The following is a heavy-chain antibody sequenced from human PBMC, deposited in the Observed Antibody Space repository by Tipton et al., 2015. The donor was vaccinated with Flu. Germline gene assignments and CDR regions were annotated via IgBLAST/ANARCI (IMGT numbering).Heavy chain of an antibody. CDR1: GGSISSYY. Sequence: TLSLTCTVSGGSISSYYWSWIRQPAGKGLEWIWRIYTSGSTNYNPSLKSRVTMSVDTSKNQFSLKLSSVTAADTAVYYCARDGDDDFWSGYRQADYYGMDVWGQGTTVTASS. V-gene: IGHV4-4*07. CDR2: IYTSGST. D-gene: IGHD3-3*01. J-gene: IGHJ6*02. CDR3: ARDGDDDFWSGYRQADYYGMDV.